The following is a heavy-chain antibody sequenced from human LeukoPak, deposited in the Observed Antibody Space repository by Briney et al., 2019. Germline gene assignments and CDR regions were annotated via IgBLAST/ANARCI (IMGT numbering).Heavy chain of an antibody. Sequence: RGSLRLSCAASGFTFSSYGMHWVRQAPGKGLEWVAFIRYDGSNKYYADSVKGRFTISRDNSKNTLYLQMNSLRAEDTAVYYCAKDHGAVAGRGGGAFDIWGQGTMVTVSS. D-gene: IGHD6-19*01. CDR3: AKDHGAVAGRGGGAFDI. CDR1: GFTFSSYG. J-gene: IGHJ3*02. CDR2: IRYDGSNK. V-gene: IGHV3-30*02.